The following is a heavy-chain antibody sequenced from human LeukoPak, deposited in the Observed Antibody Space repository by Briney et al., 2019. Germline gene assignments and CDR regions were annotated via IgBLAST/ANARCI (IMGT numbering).Heavy chain of an antibody. Sequence: SGTLSLTFPVSGGSISSYYWSWVRPPPGKGLEWIGSIYYSGSTNYNPSLKSRVTISVDTSKNQFSLKLSSVTAADTAVYYCARHRSWIQRFHYYYGMDVWGQGTTVTVSS. V-gene: IGHV4-59*08. D-gene: IGHD5-18*01. CDR2: IYYSGST. J-gene: IGHJ6*02. CDR3: ARHRSWIQRFHYYYGMDV. CDR1: GGSISSYY.